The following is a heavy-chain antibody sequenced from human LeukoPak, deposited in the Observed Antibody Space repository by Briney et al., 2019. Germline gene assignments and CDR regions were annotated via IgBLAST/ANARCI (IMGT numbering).Heavy chain of an antibody. CDR2: INHSGST. V-gene: IGHV4-39*07. CDR3: ARVGVGYFDSSDYYRPDAFDI. CDR1: GGSISTSNYY. D-gene: IGHD3-22*01. Sequence: SETLSLTCTVSGGSISTSNYYWSWIRQPPGKGLEWIGEINHSGSTNYNPSLKSRVTISVDTSKNQFSLKLSSVTAADTAVYYCARVGVGYFDSSDYYRPDAFDIWGQGTMVTVSS. J-gene: IGHJ3*02.